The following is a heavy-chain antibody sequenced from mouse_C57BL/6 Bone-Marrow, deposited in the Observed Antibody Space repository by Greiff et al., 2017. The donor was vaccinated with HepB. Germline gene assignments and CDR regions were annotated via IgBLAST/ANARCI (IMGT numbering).Heavy chain of an antibody. V-gene: IGHV1-19*01. CDR3: ARWRLRRGNGFAY. CDR1: GYTFTDYY. Sequence: VQLQQSGPVLVKPGASVKMSCKASGYTFTDYYMNWVKQSHGKSLEWIGVINPYNGGTSYNQKFKGKATLTVDKSSSTAYMELNSLTSEDSAVYYCARWRLRRGNGFAYWGQGTLVTVSA. CDR2: INPYNGGT. D-gene: IGHD2-4*01. J-gene: IGHJ3*01.